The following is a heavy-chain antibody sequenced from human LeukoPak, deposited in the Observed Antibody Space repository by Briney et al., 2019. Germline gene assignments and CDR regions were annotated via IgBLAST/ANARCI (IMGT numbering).Heavy chain of an antibody. CDR3: ARGPVRDDGLTGISYYFGLDV. V-gene: IGHV4-34*01. J-gene: IGHJ6*02. Sequence: SETLSLTCAVYGGSFTDYYWSWIRHLPGKGLEWIGEIHHRAGANYNPSLWGRVTISADTSKNQFSLHLTSVTAADTATFYCARGPVRDDGLTGISYYFGLDVWATGPRSPSS. D-gene: IGHD2-21*02. CDR1: GGSFTDYY. CDR2: IHHRAGA.